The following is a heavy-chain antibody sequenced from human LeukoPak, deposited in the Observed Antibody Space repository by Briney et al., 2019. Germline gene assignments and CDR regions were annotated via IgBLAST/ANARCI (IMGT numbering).Heavy chain of an antibody. Sequence: ASVQVSCKASGYTFTSYYMHWVRQAPGQGLEWMGIINPSGGSTSYARKFQGRVTMTRDTSTSTVYMELSSLRSEDTAVYYCARDGWSSNYDSSGYYSNWFDPWGQGTLVTVSS. V-gene: IGHV1-46*01. CDR2: INPSGGST. CDR1: GYTFTSYY. CDR3: ARDGWSSNYDSSGYYSNWFDP. D-gene: IGHD3-22*01. J-gene: IGHJ5*02.